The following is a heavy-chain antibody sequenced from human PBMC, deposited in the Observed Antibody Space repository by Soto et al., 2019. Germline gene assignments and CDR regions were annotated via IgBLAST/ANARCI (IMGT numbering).Heavy chain of an antibody. J-gene: IGHJ4*02. D-gene: IGHD2-2*01. CDR2: ISYDGSNK. V-gene: IGHV3-30*18. Sequence: GGSLRLSCAASGFTFSSYGMHWVRQAPGKGLEWVAVISYDGSNKYYADSVKGRFTISRDNSKNTLYLQMNSLRAEDTAVYYCAKDWADIVVVPAAMSYFDYWGQGTLVTVSS. CDR1: GFTFSSYG. CDR3: AKDWADIVVVPAAMSYFDY.